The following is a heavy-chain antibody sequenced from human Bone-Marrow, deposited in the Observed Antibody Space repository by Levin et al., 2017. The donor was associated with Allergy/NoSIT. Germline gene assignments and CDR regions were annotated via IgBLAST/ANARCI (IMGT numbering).Heavy chain of an antibody. J-gene: IGHJ4*02. CDR3: ARGEGCDY. Sequence: ASVKVSCRASGGILNSYAINWVRQAPGQGLEWMGGIVAVFGTPNYAQKFQGRVTIIADESTDTVYMELNSLTSEDTALYYCARGEGCDYWGQGTLVTVSS. CDR2: IVAVFGTP. V-gene: IGHV1-69*13. D-gene: IGHD1-26*01. CDR1: GGILNSYA.